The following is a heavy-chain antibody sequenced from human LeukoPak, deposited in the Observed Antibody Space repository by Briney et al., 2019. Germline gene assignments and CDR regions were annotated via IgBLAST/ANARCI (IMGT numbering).Heavy chain of an antibody. D-gene: IGHD1-1*01. V-gene: IGHV5-51*01. CDR1: GYSFTNYW. CDR3: ARPRRAEREEDF. CDR2: INPGDTNI. Sequence: GESLRPSCKASGYSFTNYWIGWVRQMPGKGLEWMGMINPGDTNIAYSPSFQGQVTISADRSINSAYLQWSSLKASDTAMYYCARPRRAEREEDFWGQGTLVTVSS. J-gene: IGHJ4*02.